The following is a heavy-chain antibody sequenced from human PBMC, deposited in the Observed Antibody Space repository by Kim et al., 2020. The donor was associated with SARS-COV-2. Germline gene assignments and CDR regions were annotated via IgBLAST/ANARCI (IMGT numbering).Heavy chain of an antibody. J-gene: IGHJ4*02. CDR3: ATDPWLGELDVDY. D-gene: IGHD3-10*01. V-gene: IGHV3-48*02. Sequence: YYADSVKGRFTISRDNAKNSLYLQMNSLRDEDTAVYYYATDPWLGELDVDYWGQGTLVTLSS.